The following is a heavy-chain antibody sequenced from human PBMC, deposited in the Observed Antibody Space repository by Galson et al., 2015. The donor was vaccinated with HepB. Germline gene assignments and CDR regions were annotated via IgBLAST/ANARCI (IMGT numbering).Heavy chain of an antibody. D-gene: IGHD4-17*01. CDR3: ARMGSYGDYDFDP. Sequence: SLRLPCAASGFTFKNYVMGWVRQAPGKGLEWVSGIIGTGSRAFYADSVRGRFTISRDNSKNTLYLQMNSLRAEDTAIYYCARMGSYGDYDFDPWGQGTLVIVSS. J-gene: IGHJ5*02. CDR2: IIGTGSRA. V-gene: IGHV3-23*01. CDR1: GFTFKNYV.